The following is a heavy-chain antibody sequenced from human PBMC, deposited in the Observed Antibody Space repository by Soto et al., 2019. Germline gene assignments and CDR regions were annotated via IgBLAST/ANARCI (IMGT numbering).Heavy chain of an antibody. CDR1: GGSISSGGTGSY. D-gene: IGHD1-1*01. Sequence: QVQLQESGPGLVKPSQTLSLTCTVSGGSISSGGTGSYWTWIRQLPGKGLEWIGYLYYTGNTYYNPSLKSRPTISIHTPENQFSLKLTSVTAADTAVYFCASGHDAYKVRYWGQGTLVTVSS. V-gene: IGHV4-31*03. CDR3: ASGHDAYKVRY. J-gene: IGHJ4*02. CDR2: LYYTGNT.